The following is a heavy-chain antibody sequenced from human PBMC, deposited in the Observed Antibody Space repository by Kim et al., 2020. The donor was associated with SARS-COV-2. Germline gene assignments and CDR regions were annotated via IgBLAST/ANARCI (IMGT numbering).Heavy chain of an antibody. J-gene: IGHJ6*02. CDR3: ARETRIQLWLVGGMDV. V-gene: IGHV3-30-3*01. D-gene: IGHD5-18*01. Sequence: GGSLRLSCAASGFTFSSYAMHWVRQAPGKGLEWVAVISYDGSNKYYADSVKGRFTISRDNSKNTLYLQMNSLRAEDTAVYYCARETRIQLWLVGGMDVWGQGTTVTVSS. CDR1: GFTFSSYA. CDR2: ISYDGSNK.